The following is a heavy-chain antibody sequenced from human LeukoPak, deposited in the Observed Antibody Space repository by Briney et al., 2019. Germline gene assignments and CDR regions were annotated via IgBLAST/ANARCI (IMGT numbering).Heavy chain of an antibody. CDR1: GFTLSSYT. V-gene: IGHV3-21*01. J-gene: IGHJ4*02. D-gene: IGHD2-8*02. CDR3: ARVVPGTGFFY. Sequence: GGXLRLSCAASGFTLSSYTMNWVRQAPGKGMECVSSIISSSSHIYYADSVKGRFTISRDNAKNSLYLQMNSLRAEDTAVYYCARVVPGTGFFYWGQGTLVTVSS. CDR2: IISSSSHI.